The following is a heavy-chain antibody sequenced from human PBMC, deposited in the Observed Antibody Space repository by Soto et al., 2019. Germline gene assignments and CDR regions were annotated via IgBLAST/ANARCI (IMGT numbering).Heavy chain of an antibody. V-gene: IGHV3-23*01. CDR2: ISDTGGST. D-gene: IGHD6-13*01. CDR1: GFSFNNYI. CDR3: AKAGENSRTWPSSWSEH. Sequence: EVQLLESGGALVPPGGSLRLSCAASGFSFNNYIMNWVRQAPGKGLEWVSGISDTGGSTDYADSVKGRFTISRDNSKNTPFLHMNRLSADDTAMYYGAKAGENSRTWPSSWSEHWGQGTLVTVSS. J-gene: IGHJ5*02.